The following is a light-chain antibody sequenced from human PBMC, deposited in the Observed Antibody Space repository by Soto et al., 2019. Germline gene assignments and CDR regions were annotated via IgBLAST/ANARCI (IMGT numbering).Light chain of an antibody. CDR2: DAS. CDR1: QSVSSY. Sequence: EIVLTQSPATLSLSPGERATLSCRASQSVSSYLAWYQQTPGQAPRLLIYDASNRATGIPARFSGSGSGTDFTLTISSLEPEDFAVYYCQQRSNWPTNTFGQGTKLEIK. V-gene: IGKV3-11*01. CDR3: QQRSNWPTNT. J-gene: IGKJ2*01.